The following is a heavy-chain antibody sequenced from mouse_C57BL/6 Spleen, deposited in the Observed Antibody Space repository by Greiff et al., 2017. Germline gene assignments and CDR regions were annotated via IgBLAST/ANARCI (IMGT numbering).Heavy chain of an antibody. D-gene: IGHD1-1*01. CDR1: GYTFTSYW. CDR2: IDPSDSYT. Sequence: QVQLQQPGAELVKPGASVKLSCKASGYTFTSYWMQWVKQRPGQGLEWIGEIDPSDSYTNYNQKFKGKATLTVDTSSSPAYMQLSSLTSEDSAVYYCARSFITTVVNFDYWGQGTTLTVAS. CDR3: ARSFITTVVNFDY. V-gene: IGHV1-50*01. J-gene: IGHJ2*01.